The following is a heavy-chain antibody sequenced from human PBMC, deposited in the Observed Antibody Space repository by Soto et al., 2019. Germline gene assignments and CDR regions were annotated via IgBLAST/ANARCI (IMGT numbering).Heavy chain of an antibody. CDR1: GGSISSSSYY. D-gene: IGHD4-17*01. J-gene: IGHJ6*02. Sequence: SETLSLTCTVSGGSISSSSYYWGWIRQPPGKGLEWIGSIYYSGSTYYNPSLKSRVTISVDTSKNQFSLKLSSVTAADTAVYYCARRFYGDYKPYYHYYGMDVWGQGTTVTVSS. CDR2: IYYSGST. V-gene: IGHV4-39*01. CDR3: ARRFYGDYKPYYHYYGMDV.